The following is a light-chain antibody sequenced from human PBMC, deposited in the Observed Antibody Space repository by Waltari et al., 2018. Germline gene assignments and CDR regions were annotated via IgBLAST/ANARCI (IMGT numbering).Light chain of an antibody. CDR1: QDISNY. V-gene: IGKV1-17*01. CDR2: VAS. Sequence: DIQMTQSPSSLSASVGDGVTITCRASQDISNYLSWYQQKPGKPPQRLISVASSLESGVPARFSGSGSGTEFTLTITGLQSEDFATYYCLQYYSTPVTFGPGTKLDIK. J-gene: IGKJ3*01. CDR3: LQYYSTPVT.